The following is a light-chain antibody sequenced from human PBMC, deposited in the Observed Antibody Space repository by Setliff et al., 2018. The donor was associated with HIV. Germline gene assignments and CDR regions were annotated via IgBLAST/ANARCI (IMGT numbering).Light chain of an antibody. CDR2: DVS. Sequence: QSALTQPASVSGSPGQSITISCTGTSSDVGSYSYVSWYQQHPGKAPKLMIYDVSKRPSGVSNRYSGSKSGNTASLTISGLQAEDEADYYCCSYAGTTTFPPGVFGTGTKVNVL. CDR3: CSYAGTTTFPPGV. J-gene: IGLJ1*01. CDR1: SSDVGSYSY. V-gene: IGLV2-23*02.